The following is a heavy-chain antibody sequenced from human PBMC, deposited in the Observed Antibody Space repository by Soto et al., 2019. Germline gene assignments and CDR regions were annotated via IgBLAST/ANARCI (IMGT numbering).Heavy chain of an antibody. CDR2: IIHIFGTA. V-gene: IGHV1-69*12. Sequence: QVQLVQSGAEVKKPGSSVKVSCKASGGTFSSYAISWLRQAPAQVLEWMVGIIHIFGTANYAQKFQGRVTMTADESTSKAYMELSSLRSEDTAVYYCARDGRGYCTHGVCSTMDVWGQGTTVTVSS. CDR3: ARDGRGYCTHGVCSTMDV. D-gene: IGHD2-8*01. CDR1: GGTFSSYA. J-gene: IGHJ6*02.